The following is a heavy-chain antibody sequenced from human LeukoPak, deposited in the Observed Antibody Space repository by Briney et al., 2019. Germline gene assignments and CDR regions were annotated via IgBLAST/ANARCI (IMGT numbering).Heavy chain of an antibody. Sequence: GGSLRLSCAASGFTFSNYAMNWVRQVPGKGLEWVSGISGRADSTYYADSVKGRFTISRDNSKNTLYLHMNSLRAEDTAVYYCAKSTGSGSFDYWGQGTLVTVSS. CDR3: AKSTGSGSFDY. CDR1: GFTFSNYA. D-gene: IGHD3-10*01. V-gene: IGHV3-23*01. J-gene: IGHJ4*02. CDR2: ISGRADST.